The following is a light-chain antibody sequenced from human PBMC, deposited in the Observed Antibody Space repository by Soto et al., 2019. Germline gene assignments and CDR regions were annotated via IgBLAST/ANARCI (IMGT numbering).Light chain of an antibody. CDR3: CSYAGSRTLV. J-gene: IGLJ3*02. V-gene: IGLV2-23*01. CDR2: EAS. Sequence: QPASVSGSPGQSITISCTGTTSDVGSYNLVSWYQHHPGKAPKLMMYEASKRPSAVSNRFSGSKSGNTASLTISGLQAEDEADYYCCSYAGSRTLVFGGGTKLTVL. CDR1: TSDVGSYNL.